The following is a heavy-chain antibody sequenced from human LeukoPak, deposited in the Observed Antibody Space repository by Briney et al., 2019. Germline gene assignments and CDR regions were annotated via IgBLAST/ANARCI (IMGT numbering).Heavy chain of an antibody. J-gene: IGHJ5*02. CDR3: ARPYYYDSRIDP. Sequence: SVTLSLTCTVSGGSISSGDYYWSWIRQPPGKGLEWIGYTYYSGSTYYNPSLKSRATISVDTSKNQFSLKLTSVTAADTAVYYCARPYYYDSRIDPWGQGTLVTVSS. D-gene: IGHD3-22*01. V-gene: IGHV4-30-4*01. CDR1: GGSISSGDYY. CDR2: TYYSGST.